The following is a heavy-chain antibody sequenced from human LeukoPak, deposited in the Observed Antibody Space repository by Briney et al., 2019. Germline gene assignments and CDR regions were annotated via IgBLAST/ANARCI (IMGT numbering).Heavy chain of an antibody. CDR1: GYTFTSYY. Sequence: GASVKVSCKSSGYTFTSYYMHCVRQAPGQGLEWMGIINPSGGSTSYAQKFQGRVTMTRDTSTSTVYMERSILRSEDTAVYYCARDLTIAVAGTGYWGQGTLVTVSS. D-gene: IGHD6-19*01. J-gene: IGHJ4*02. CDR2: INPSGGST. V-gene: IGHV1-46*01. CDR3: ARDLTIAVAGTGY.